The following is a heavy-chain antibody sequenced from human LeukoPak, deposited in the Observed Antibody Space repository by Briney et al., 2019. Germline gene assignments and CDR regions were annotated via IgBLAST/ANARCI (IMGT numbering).Heavy chain of an antibody. CDR2: INPRRDST. Sequence: ASVKVSCKASGYTFTNSFMHWVRQAPGQGLEWMGIINPRRDSTGYAQKFQGRITMTTDMSTRTVYMELSSLESEDTAVYYCARRDCVGDCYSNWFDPWGQGTLVTVSS. CDR1: GYTFTNSF. V-gene: IGHV1-46*01. CDR3: ARRDCVGDCYSNWFDP. D-gene: IGHD2-21*02. J-gene: IGHJ5*02.